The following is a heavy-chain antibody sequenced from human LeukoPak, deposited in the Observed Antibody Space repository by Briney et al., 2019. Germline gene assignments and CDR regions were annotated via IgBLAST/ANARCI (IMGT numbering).Heavy chain of an antibody. V-gene: IGHV1-46*04. CDR2: INPSGGST. CDR3: AIAVNSDAFDI. J-gene: IGHJ3*02. Sequence: GASVKVSCKASRHTFISYYMQWVRQAPGQGLEWMGIINPSGGSTSYAQKLQGRVTMTRDTSTSTVYMELSSLRSEDTAVYYCAIAVNSDAFDICGQGTMVTVSS. CDR1: RHTFISYY. D-gene: IGHD4-11*01.